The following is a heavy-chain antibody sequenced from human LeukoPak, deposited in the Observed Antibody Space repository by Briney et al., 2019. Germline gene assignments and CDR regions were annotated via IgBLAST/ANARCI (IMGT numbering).Heavy chain of an antibody. J-gene: IGHJ6*03. D-gene: IGHD3-9*01. CDR2: ISYSGTT. CDR3: ARELRNPYDILTGYYYYYMDV. V-gene: IGHV4-39*07. Sequence: SETLSLTCTVSGGSISSRPYYWGWVRQPPGKGLEWIGTISYSGTTYYSPSLKSRVTISLDTSKNQFSLKLSSVTAADTAVYYCARELRNPYDILTGYYYYYMDVWGKGTTVTISS. CDR1: GGSISSRPYY.